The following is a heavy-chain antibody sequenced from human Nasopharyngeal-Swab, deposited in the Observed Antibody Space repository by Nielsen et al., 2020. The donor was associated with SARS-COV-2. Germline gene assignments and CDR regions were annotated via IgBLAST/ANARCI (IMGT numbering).Heavy chain of an antibody. J-gene: IGHJ4*02. CDR3: ARDPPVGATMVFDY. D-gene: IGHD1-26*01. CDR1: GFTFSSYS. V-gene: IGHV3-48*04. CDR2: ISSSSSTI. Sequence: GGSLRLSCAASGFTFSSYSMNWVRQAPGKGLEWVSYISSSSSTIYYADSVKGRFTISRDNAKNSLYLQMNSLRAEDTAVYYCARDPPVGATMVFDYWGQGTLVTVSS.